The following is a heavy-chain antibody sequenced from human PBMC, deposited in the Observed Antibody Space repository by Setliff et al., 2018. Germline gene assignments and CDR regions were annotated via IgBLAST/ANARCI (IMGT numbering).Heavy chain of an antibody. J-gene: IGHJ3*02. CDR1: GGSISSSSYY. CDR3: ARGRDYNFWSGYYSPDAFDI. V-gene: IGHV4-39*07. CDR2: IYYSGST. Sequence: TSETLSLTCTVSGGSISSSSYYWGWIRQPPGKGLEWIGSIYYSGSTYYNPSLKSRVTISVDTSKNQFSLKLSSVTAADTAVYYCARGRDYNFWSGYYSPDAFDIWGQGTMVTVSS. D-gene: IGHD3-3*01.